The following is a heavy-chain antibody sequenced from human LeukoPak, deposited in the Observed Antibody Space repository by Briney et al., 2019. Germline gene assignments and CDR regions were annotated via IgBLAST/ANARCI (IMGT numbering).Heavy chain of an antibody. V-gene: IGHV4-34*01. D-gene: IGHD3-3*01. CDR3: ARARTIFGVVIMYYYYGMDV. CDR1: GGSFSGYY. Sequence: SETLSLTCAVYGGSFSGYYWSWIRQPPGKGLEWIGEINHSGSTNYNPSLKSRVTISVDTSKNQFSLKLSSVTAADTAVYYCARARTIFGVVIMYYYYGMDVWGQGTTVTVS. J-gene: IGHJ6*02. CDR2: INHSGST.